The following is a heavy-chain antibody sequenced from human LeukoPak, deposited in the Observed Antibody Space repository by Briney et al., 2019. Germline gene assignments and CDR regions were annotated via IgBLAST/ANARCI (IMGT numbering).Heavy chain of an antibody. J-gene: IGHJ4*02. Sequence: GGSLRLSCAASGFTVSSNYMSWVRQAPGKGLEWVSVLYSGGSTYYADSVKGRFTISRDNSKNTLYLQMNSLRAEDTAVYYCATTPYDFWSGYHPPTLYFDYWGQGTLVTVSS. CDR3: ATTPYDFWSGYHPPTLYFDY. V-gene: IGHV3-53*01. D-gene: IGHD3-3*01. CDR2: LYSGGST. CDR1: GFTVSSNY.